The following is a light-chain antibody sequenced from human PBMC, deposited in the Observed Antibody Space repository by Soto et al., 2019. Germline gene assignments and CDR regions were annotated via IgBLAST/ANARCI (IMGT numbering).Light chain of an antibody. Sequence: IVVTQSPGTLSLSPGERATLSCRASQSVSSSYLAWYQQKPGQAPRLLIYGASSRATGIPDRFSGSGSGTDFTLTISRLEPEDFAVYYCQQYGSSWLTFGGGTKVDIK. CDR2: GAS. CDR3: QQYGSSWLT. CDR1: QSVSSSY. J-gene: IGKJ4*01. V-gene: IGKV3-20*01.